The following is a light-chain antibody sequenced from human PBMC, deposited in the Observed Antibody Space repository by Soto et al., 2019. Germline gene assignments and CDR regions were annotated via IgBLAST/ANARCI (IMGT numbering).Light chain of an antibody. CDR2: GVS. Sequence: QSELTQPASVSGSPGQSITISCTGTSSDVGGYNYVSWYQQHPGKAPKLMISGVSNRPSGVSNRFSGSKSGNTASLTISGLQTEDEADYYCISYATSVTYVFGTGTKVTVL. J-gene: IGLJ1*01. V-gene: IGLV2-14*01. CDR1: SSDVGGYNY. CDR3: ISYATSVTYV.